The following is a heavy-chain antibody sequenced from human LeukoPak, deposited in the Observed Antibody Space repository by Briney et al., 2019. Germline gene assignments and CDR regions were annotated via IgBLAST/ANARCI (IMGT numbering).Heavy chain of an antibody. CDR2: ISYDGSNK. D-gene: IGHD6-13*01. CDR1: GFTFSSYA. V-gene: IGHV3-30*01. CDR3: ARVATAAGSFNWFDP. Sequence: GGSLRLSCAASGFTFSSYAMHWVRQAPGKGLEWVAVISYDGSNKYYADSVKGRFTISRDNSKNTLYLQMNSLRAEDTAVYYCARVATAAGSFNWFDPWGQGTLVTVSS. J-gene: IGHJ5*02.